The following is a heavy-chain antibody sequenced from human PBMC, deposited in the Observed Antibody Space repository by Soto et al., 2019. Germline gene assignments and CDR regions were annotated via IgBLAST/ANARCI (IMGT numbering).Heavy chain of an antibody. V-gene: IGHV1-8*01. J-gene: IGHJ5*02. CDR3: ARMASFGSLNWFDH. CDR1: GYIFTNND. D-gene: IGHD5-18*01. Sequence: XSVKVSCKASGYIFTNNDVSWVRQATGQGLEWMGWMNPGSGDTGYAQKFQGRVTMTRNISIATAYMELSSLRADDTAIYYCARMASFGSLNWFDHWGQGTPVTVSS. CDR2: MNPGSGDT.